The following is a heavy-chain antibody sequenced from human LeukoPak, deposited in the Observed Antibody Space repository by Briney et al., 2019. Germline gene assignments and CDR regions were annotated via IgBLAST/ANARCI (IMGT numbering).Heavy chain of an antibody. V-gene: IGHV3-48*03. J-gene: IGHJ6*04. CDR1: GFTFSSYE. D-gene: IGHD3-10*02. Sequence: GGSLRLSCAASGFTFSSYEMNWVRQAPGKGPEWVSYIDSSGSTIHYADSVKGRFTISRDNAKNSLYLQMNSLRAEDTAVYYCAELGITMIGGVWGKGTTVTISS. CDR3: AELGITMIGGV. CDR2: IDSSGSTI.